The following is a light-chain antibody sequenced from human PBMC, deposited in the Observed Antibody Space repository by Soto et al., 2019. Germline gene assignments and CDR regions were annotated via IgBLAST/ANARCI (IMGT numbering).Light chain of an antibody. CDR1: SSNIGSNT. CDR2: SNN. Sequence: QSVLTQPPSASGTPGQRVTISCSGGSSNIGSNTVNWYQQLPGTAPNLLIYSNNQRPSGVPDRFSGSKSGTSASLAISGLQSEDEADYYCAAWDDSLNAVVFGGGTKLPS. J-gene: IGLJ2*01. CDR3: AAWDDSLNAVV. V-gene: IGLV1-44*01.